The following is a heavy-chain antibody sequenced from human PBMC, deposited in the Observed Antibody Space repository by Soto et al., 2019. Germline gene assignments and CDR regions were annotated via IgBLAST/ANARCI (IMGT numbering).Heavy chain of an antibody. CDR2: IGTDERMT. D-gene: IGHD2-2*01. CDR1: GFTFSSYW. J-gene: IGHJ4*02. CDR3: ASLSAPVDY. V-gene: IGHV3-74*01. Sequence: PGGSLRLSXAASGFTFSSYWMHWVRQVPGKGMEWVSKIGTDERMTDYADYVKGRFTFSRDNAKNSLYLQMNNLRVENTAVYHCASLSAPVDYWGQGALVTVSS.